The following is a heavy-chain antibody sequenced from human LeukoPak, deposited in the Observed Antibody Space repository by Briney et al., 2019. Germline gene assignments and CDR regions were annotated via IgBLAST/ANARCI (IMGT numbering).Heavy chain of an antibody. J-gene: IGHJ3*02. V-gene: IGHV3-21*01. CDR3: ATGYGDTDAFDI. CDR2: ISSSSSYI. Sequence: PGGSLRLSCAASGFTFSSYSMNWVRQAPGKGLEWVSSISSSSSYIYYADSVKGRFTISRDNAKNSLYLQMNSLRAEDTAVYYCATGYGDTDAFDIWGQGTMVTVSS. D-gene: IGHD4-17*01. CDR1: GFTFSSYS.